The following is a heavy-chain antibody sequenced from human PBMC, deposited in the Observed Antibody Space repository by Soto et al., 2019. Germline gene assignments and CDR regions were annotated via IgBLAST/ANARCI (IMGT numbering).Heavy chain of an antibody. CDR3: ARDRIGSTSGMYGIDV. Sequence: ASVKVSCKALGYTFTNYGLNWVRQAPGQGLEWMGWITTHNGDTNYAQNLHGRVTMTTDTSTDTAYMELRSLKFDDTAVYYCARDRIGSTSGMYGIDVWGHVTTVTVSS. V-gene: IGHV1-18*01. J-gene: IGHJ6*02. CDR1: GYTFTNYG. CDR2: ITTHNGDT. D-gene: IGHD2-2*01.